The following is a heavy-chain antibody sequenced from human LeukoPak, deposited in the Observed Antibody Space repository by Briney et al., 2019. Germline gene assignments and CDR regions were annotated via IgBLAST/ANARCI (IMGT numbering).Heavy chain of an antibody. Sequence: PSETLSLTCTVSGGSISSYYWSWIRQPAGKGLEWIGRIYTSGSTNYNPSLKSRVTMSVDTSKNQFSLKLSSVTAADTAVYYCARDLGEWEQDYFDYWGQGTLVTVSS. J-gene: IGHJ4*02. CDR1: GGSISSYY. V-gene: IGHV4-4*07. CDR3: ARDLGEWEQDYFDY. CDR2: IYTSGST. D-gene: IGHD1-26*01.